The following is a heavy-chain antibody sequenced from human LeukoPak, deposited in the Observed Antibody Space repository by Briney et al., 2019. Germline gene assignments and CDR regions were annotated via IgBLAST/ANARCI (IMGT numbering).Heavy chain of an antibody. J-gene: IGHJ4*02. CDR1: GYTFTGYY. D-gene: IGHD3-10*01. CDR2: INPNSGGT. Sequence: ASVKVSCKASGYTFTGYYMHWVRQAPGQGLEWMGRINPNSGGTNYAQKFQGRVTMTRDTSISTAYMELSRLRSDDTAVYYCARDITMLRGVITGMDYWGQGTLVTVSS. CDR3: ARDITMLRGVITGMDY. V-gene: IGHV1-2*06.